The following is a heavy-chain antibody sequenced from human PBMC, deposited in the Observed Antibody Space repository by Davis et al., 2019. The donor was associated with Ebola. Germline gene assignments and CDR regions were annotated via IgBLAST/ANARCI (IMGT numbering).Heavy chain of an antibody. V-gene: IGHV3-74*01. D-gene: IGHD3-10*01. CDR3: AKDFGNFRGPDY. CDR1: GFTFSNFW. CDR2: IKTDGSMT. J-gene: IGHJ4*02. Sequence: HTGGSLRLSCAASGFTFSNFWMHWVRQSPGKGLVWVSRIKTDGSMTGYGDSVQGRFTISRDNAKNTLYLQMNGLRAEDTAVYYCAKDFGNFRGPDYWGQGTLVTVSS.